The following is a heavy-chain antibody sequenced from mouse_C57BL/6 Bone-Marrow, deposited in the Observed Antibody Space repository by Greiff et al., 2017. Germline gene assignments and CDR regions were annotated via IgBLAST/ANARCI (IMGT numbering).Heavy chain of an antibody. CDR2: INPSSGYT. Sequence: VQLQQSGAELAKPGASVTLSCKASGYTFTSYWMHWVKQRPGQGLEWIGYINPSSGYTKYNQKFKDKATLTADKSSSTAYMQLSSLTYEDSAVYYCARSPLGRPWYFDVWGTGTTVTVSS. CDR1: GYTFTSYW. V-gene: IGHV1-7*01. D-gene: IGHD4-1*01. CDR3: ARSPLGRPWYFDV. J-gene: IGHJ1*03.